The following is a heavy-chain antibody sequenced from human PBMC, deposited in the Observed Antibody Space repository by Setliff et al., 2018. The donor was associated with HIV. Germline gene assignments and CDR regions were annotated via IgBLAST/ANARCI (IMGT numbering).Heavy chain of an antibody. CDR3: ARSRSTRDAFDT. CDR1: GFPFSNYA. V-gene: IGHV3-21*05. CDR2: ISGSGGVM. D-gene: IGHD2-2*01. J-gene: IGHJ3*02. Sequence: PGGSLRLSCAASGFPFSNYAMSWVRQAPGKGLEWVSYISGSGGVMAYADSVKGRFSITRDNARNSLYLEMSTLRAEDTALYYCARSRSTRDAFDTWGRGTMVTVSS.